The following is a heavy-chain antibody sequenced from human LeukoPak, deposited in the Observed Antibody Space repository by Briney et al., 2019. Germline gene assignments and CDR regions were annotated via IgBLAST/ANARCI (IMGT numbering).Heavy chain of an antibody. Sequence: SETLSLTCTVSGGSISSYYWSWIRQSPGKGLEWIGYIYYSGSTNYNPSLKSRVTISVDTSKNQFSLKLSSVTAADTAVYYCARSPPTYGDYGGVDYWGQGTLVTVSS. D-gene: IGHD4-17*01. CDR1: GGSISSYY. CDR3: ARSPPTYGDYGGVDY. CDR2: IYYSGST. J-gene: IGHJ4*02. V-gene: IGHV4-59*08.